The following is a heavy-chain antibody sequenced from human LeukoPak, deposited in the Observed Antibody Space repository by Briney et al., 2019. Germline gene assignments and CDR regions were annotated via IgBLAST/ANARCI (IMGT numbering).Heavy chain of an antibody. V-gene: IGHV4-39*01. Sequence: PSETLSLTCTVSGGSISSSSYYWGWIRQPPGKGLEWIGSIYYSGSTYYNPSLKSRVTISVDTSKNQFSLKLSSVTAADTAVYYCARQGYCSSTSCYDHFDYWGQGTLVTVSS. D-gene: IGHD2-2*01. CDR1: GGSISSSSYY. J-gene: IGHJ4*02. CDR2: IYYSGST. CDR3: ARQGYCSSTSCYDHFDY.